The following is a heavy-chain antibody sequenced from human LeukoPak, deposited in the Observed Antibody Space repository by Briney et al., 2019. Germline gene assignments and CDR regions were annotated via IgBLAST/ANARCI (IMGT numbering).Heavy chain of an antibody. CDR1: GFTFSSYS. CDR2: ISGSGGST. D-gene: IGHD3-10*01. Sequence: GGSLRLSCAASGFTFSSYSMNWVRQAPGKGLEWVSAISGSGGSTYYADSVKGRFTISRDNSKNTLYLQMNSLRAEDTAVYYCAKEPITMVRGAFFHYFDYWGQGTLVTVSS. CDR3: AKEPITMVRGAFFHYFDY. J-gene: IGHJ4*02. V-gene: IGHV3-23*01.